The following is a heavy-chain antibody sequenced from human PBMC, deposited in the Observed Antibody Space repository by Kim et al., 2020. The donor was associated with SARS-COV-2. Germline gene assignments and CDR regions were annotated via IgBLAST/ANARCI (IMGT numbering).Heavy chain of an antibody. CDR1: GGSISSYY. CDR3: ARARGRLAAAGTYFDY. J-gene: IGHJ4*02. D-gene: IGHD6-13*01. CDR2: IYTSGST. V-gene: IGHV4-4*07. Sequence: SETLSLTCTVSGGSISSYYCSWSRQPAGKGLEWIGRIYTSGSTNYNPSLKSRVTISVDTSKNQFSLKLSSVTAADTAVYYCARARGRLAAAGTYFDYWGQGTLLTVSS.